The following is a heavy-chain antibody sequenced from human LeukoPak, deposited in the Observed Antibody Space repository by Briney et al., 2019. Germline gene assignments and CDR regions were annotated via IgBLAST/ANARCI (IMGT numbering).Heavy chain of an antibody. V-gene: IGHV3-21*01. Sequence: GGSLRLSCAASGFTFSSYSMNWVRQAPGKGLEWVSSISSSSYIYYADSVKGRFTISRDNAKNSLYLQMNSLRAEDTAVYYGARDGGYYYDSSGYYFDYWGQGTLVTVSS. CDR1: GFTFSSYS. J-gene: IGHJ4*02. CDR2: ISSSSYI. D-gene: IGHD3-22*01. CDR3: ARDGGYYYDSSGYYFDY.